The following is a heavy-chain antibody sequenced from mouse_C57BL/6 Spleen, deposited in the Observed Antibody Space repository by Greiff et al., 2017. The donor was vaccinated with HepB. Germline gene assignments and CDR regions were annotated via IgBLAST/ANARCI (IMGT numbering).Heavy chain of an antibody. V-gene: IGHV1-64*01. Sequence: QVQLQQPGAELVKPGASVKLSCKASGYTFTSYWMHWVKQRPGQGLEWIGMIHPNSGSTNYNEKFKSKATLTVDKSSSTAYMQLSSLTSEDSAVYYCARSGSYGSSRYGYFDVWGTGTTVTVSS. CDR1: GYTFTSYW. J-gene: IGHJ1*03. D-gene: IGHD1-1*01. CDR3: ARSGSYGSSRYGYFDV. CDR2: IHPNSGST.